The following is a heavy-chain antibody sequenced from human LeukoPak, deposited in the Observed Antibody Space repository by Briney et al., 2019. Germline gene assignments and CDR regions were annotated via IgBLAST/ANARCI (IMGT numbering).Heavy chain of an antibody. CDR1: GYSFTSYW. Sequence: GESLKISCKGSGYSFTSYWIGWVRQMPGRGLEWMGIIYPGDSDTRYSPSFQGQVTISADKSISTAYLQWSSLEASDTAMYYCARHLDDSSGYYYRTMYYFDYWGQGTLVTVSS. D-gene: IGHD3-22*01. J-gene: IGHJ4*02. CDR3: ARHLDDSSGYYYRTMYYFDY. CDR2: IYPGDSDT. V-gene: IGHV5-51*01.